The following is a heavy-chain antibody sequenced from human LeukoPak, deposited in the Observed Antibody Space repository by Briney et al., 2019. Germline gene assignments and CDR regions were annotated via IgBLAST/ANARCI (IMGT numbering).Heavy chain of an antibody. CDR1: GFTVSDNY. Sequence: GGSLRLSCAVSGFTVSDNYRSWVRQAPGKGLEWVSIIYRGGNAYYADSVGGRFTISRDNSENTLYLHMNDLGVEDTAVYYCARGGDSTSWNWFGPWGQGTLVTVSS. CDR2: IYRGGNA. V-gene: IGHV3-53*01. J-gene: IGHJ5*02. CDR3: ARGGDSTSWNWFGP. D-gene: IGHD6-6*01.